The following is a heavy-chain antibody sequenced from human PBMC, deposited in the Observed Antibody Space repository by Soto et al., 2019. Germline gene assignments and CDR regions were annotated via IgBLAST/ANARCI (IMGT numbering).Heavy chain of an antibody. Sequence: ASVKVSCKASGGTFSSYAISWVRQAPGQGLEWMGGIIPIFGTANYAQKFQGRVTITADESTSTAYMELSSLRSEDTAVYYCARVRGSYYDFWSGYSMDVWGQGTTVTVS. J-gene: IGHJ6*02. D-gene: IGHD3-3*01. CDR2: IIPIFGTA. CDR3: ARVRGSYYDFWSGYSMDV. CDR1: GGTFSSYA. V-gene: IGHV1-69*13.